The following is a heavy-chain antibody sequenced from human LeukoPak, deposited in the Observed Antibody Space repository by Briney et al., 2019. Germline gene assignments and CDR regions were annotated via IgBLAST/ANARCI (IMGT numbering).Heavy chain of an antibody. CDR1: GGSISSYY. V-gene: IGHV4-59*01. J-gene: IGHJ6*03. CDR3: ARDTGSLYYYYYMDV. Sequence: NPSETLSLTCTVPGGSISSYYWSWIRQPPGKGLEWIGYIYYSGSTNYNPSLKSRVTISVDTSKNQFSLKLSSVTAADTAVYYCARDTGSLYYYYYMDVWGKGTTVTVSS. CDR2: IYYSGST.